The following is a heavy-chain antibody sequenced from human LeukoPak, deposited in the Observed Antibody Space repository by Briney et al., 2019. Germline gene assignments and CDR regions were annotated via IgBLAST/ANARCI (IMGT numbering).Heavy chain of an antibody. CDR2: IKQDGSEK. D-gene: IGHD5-24*01. V-gene: IGHV3-7*01. CDR3: ARRRDGYPDWFDP. Sequence: GGSLRLSRAASGFTFSSYWMSWVRQAPGKGLEWVANIKQDGSEKYYVDSVKGRFIISRDNAKNSLYLQMNSLRAEDTAVYYCARRRDGYPDWFDPWGQGTLVTVSS. CDR1: GFTFSSYW. J-gene: IGHJ5*02.